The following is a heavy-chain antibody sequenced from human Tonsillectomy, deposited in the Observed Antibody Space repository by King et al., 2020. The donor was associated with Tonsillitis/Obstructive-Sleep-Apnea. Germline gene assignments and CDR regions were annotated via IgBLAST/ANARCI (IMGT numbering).Heavy chain of an antibody. CDR2: IYYSGST. CDR3: ATLSIKSYYYYMDV. CDR1: GGSISSSSYY. J-gene: IGHJ6*03. D-gene: IGHD3-10*01. V-gene: IGHV4-39*01. Sequence: PLQESGPGLVKPSETLSLTCTVSGGSISSSSYYWGWIRQPPGKGLEWIGSIYYSGSTYYNPSLKSRVNISVDTSKNQFSLKLSSVTAADTAVYYCATLSIKSYYYYMDVWGKGTTVTVSS.